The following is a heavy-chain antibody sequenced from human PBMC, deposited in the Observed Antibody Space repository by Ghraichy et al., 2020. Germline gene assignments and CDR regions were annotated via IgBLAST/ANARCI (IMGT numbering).Heavy chain of an antibody. CDR1: GFTFSNAW. J-gene: IGHJ6*02. V-gene: IGHV3-15*01. CDR3: TYGDPYYYYGMDV. D-gene: IGHD4-17*01. Sequence: GGSLRLSCAASGFTFSNAWMSWVRQAPGKGLEWVGHIKRKTDGGTTDYAAPVKGRFTISRDDSKNTLYVQMNSLKTEDTAIYYCTYGDPYYYYGMDVWGQGTTVTVSS. CDR2: IKRKTDGGTT.